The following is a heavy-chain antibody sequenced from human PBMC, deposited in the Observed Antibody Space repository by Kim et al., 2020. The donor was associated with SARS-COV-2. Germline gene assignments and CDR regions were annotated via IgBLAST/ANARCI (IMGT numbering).Heavy chain of an antibody. Sequence: GTSTYYADSVKGRFAISRDNAKNTLYLQMTSLRAEDTAVYYCARDLGGRDWGQGTLATVSS. V-gene: IGHV3-74*01. J-gene: IGHJ4*02. CDR2: GTST. D-gene: IGHD2-15*01. CDR3: ARDLGGRD.